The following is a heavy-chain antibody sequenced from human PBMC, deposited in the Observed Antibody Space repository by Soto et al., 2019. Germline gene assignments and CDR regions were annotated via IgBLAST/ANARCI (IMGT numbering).Heavy chain of an antibody. D-gene: IGHD3-16*01. CDR2: ISGYDGHT. J-gene: IGHJ6*02. CDR1: GYTFTTYG. Sequence: QVQLVQSGAEVRKPGASVKVSCKASGYTFTTYGITWVRQAPGQGLEWMGWISGYDGHTKYAQKVQGRVIMTTDTSPSTVYMDLRSLRSDDTAVYYCAREGDMPYYYYGLDVWGQGTTVTVSS. V-gene: IGHV1-18*01. CDR3: AREGDMPYYYYGLDV.